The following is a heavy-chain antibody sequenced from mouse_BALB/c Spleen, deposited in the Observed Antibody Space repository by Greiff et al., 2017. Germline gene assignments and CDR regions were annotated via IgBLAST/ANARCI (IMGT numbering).Heavy chain of an antibody. V-gene: IGHV14-1*02. CDR3: ARWGAYGYDKAY. CDR1: GFNIKDYY. Sequence: VHVKQSGAELVRPGALVKLSCKASGFNIKDYYMHWVKQRPEQGLEWIGWIDPENGNTIYDPKFQGKASITADTSSNTAYLQLSSLTSEDTAVYYCARWGAYGYDKAYWGQGTLVTVSA. D-gene: IGHD2-2*01. CDR2: IDPENGNT. J-gene: IGHJ3*01.